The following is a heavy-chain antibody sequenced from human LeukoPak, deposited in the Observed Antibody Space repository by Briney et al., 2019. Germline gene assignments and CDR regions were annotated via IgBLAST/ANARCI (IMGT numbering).Heavy chain of an antibody. CDR2: INPSGGST. Sequence: ASVKVSCKASGYTFTSYYMHWVRQAPGQGLEWMGIINPSGGSTSYAQKFQGRVTMTRDTSTSTVYMELSSLRSEDTAVYYCARDTVTTSHYYGMDVWGQGTTVTVSS. D-gene: IGHD4-17*01. J-gene: IGHJ6*02. CDR3: ARDTVTTSHYYGMDV. CDR1: GYTFTSYY. V-gene: IGHV1-46*01.